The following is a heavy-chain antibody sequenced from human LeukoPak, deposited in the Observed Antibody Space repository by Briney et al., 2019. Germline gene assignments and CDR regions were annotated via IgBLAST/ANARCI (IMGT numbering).Heavy chain of an antibody. CDR2: IYYSGST. Sequence: PSETLSLTCTVSGGSISSYYWSWIRQPPGKGLEWIGYIYYSGSTNYNPSLKSRVTISVDTSKNQFSLKLSSVTAADTAVYYCARVPVVTAIRGYGILDYWGQGALVTVSS. J-gene: IGHJ4*02. CDR3: ARVPVVTAIRGYGILDY. CDR1: GGSISSYY. D-gene: IGHD2-21*02. V-gene: IGHV4-59*12.